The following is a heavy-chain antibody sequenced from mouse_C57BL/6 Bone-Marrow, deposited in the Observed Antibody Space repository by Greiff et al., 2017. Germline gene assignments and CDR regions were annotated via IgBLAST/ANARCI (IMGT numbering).Heavy chain of an antibody. J-gene: IGHJ1*03. CDR2: IDPNSGGT. CDR1: GYTFTSYW. D-gene: IGHD2-4*01. V-gene: IGHV1-72*01. Sequence: QVQLKQPGAELVKPGASVKLSCKASGYTFTSYWMHWVKQRPGRGLEWIGRIDPNSGGTKYNEKFKSKATLTVDKPSSTAYMQLSSLTSEDSAVYYYTRPYDYDGYFDVWGTGTTVTVSS. CDR3: TRPYDYDGYFDV.